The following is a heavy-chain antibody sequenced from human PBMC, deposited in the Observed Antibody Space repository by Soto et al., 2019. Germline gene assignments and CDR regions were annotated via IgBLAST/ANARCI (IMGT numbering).Heavy chain of an antibody. D-gene: IGHD6-13*01. Sequence: SETLSLTCTVSGGSISSDYWSWIRQPAGKGLEWIGRIYSSGSTNYNPSLKSRVTMAVDTTKNEFSLKLSSVTAADTAVYYCARGSSAAAGIFESWGQGTLVTVSS. J-gene: IGHJ4*02. CDR3: ARGSSAAAGIFES. CDR1: GGSISSDY. CDR2: IYSSGST. V-gene: IGHV4-4*07.